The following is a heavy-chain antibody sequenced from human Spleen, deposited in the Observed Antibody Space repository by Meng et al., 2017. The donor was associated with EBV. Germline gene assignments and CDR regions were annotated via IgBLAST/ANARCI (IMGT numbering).Heavy chain of an antibody. Sequence: EQSEPELRKPGASVTVSCVAYGSSFTVYAMKWARQAHGRGRRLKGWIHTKTENPTYTQCFTGRFVSSLNTSVKTTYLQITNLEPADTSVYFCARDSYTSWFILWGQGNLVTVSS. J-gene: IGHJ4*02. CDR2: IHTKTENP. CDR1: GSSFTVYA. V-gene: IGHV7-4-1*02. D-gene: IGHD3-10*01. CDR3: ARDSYTSWFIL.